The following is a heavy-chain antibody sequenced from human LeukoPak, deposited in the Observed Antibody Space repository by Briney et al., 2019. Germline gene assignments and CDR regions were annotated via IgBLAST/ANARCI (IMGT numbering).Heavy chain of an antibody. J-gene: IGHJ4*02. CDR2: INHNGDVN. CDR3: TKWSTSGSYYTE. CDR1: GFTFSSYW. V-gene: IGHV3-7*01. D-gene: IGHD3-10*01. Sequence: GGSLRLSCAASGFTFSSYWMNWARQAPGKGLEWVASINHNGDVNYYVDSVKGRFTISRDNAKNSLYLQMSNLRAEDTAVYYCTKWSTSGSYYTEWGQGTLVIVSS.